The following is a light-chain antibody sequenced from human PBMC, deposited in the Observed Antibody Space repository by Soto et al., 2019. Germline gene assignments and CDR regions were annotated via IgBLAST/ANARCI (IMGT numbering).Light chain of an antibody. Sequence: EIVMTQSPATLSVSPGERATLSCRASQSVSSNLAWYQQKPGQAPRLLIYGASTRATGIPARFSGSGSCTEFTLTFSSLQSEDFAVYYCQQYNNWPWTFGQGPKV. V-gene: IGKV3-15*01. CDR3: QQYNNWPWT. CDR2: GAS. CDR1: QSVSSN. J-gene: IGKJ1*01.